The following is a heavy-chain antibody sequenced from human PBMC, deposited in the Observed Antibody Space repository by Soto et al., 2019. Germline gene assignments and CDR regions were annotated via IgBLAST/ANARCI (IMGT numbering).Heavy chain of an antibody. CDR1: GGSISSGGYY. J-gene: IGHJ5*02. Sequence: SETLSLTCTVSGGSISSGGYYWSWIRQHPGNGLEWIGYIYYSGSTYYNPSLKSRVTISVDTSKNQFSLKLSSVTAADTAVYYCARTQTMGTNWFDPWGQGTLVTVSS. CDR3: ARTQTMGTNWFDP. CDR2: IYYSGST. V-gene: IGHV4-31*03. D-gene: IGHD3-10*01.